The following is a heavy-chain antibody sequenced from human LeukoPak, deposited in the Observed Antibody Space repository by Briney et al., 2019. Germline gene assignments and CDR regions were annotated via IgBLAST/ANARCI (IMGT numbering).Heavy chain of an antibody. V-gene: IGHV3-11*01. CDR3: ARDHSRSNWAIDY. J-gene: IGHJ4*02. D-gene: IGHD7-27*01. CDR1: GFTFSDYY. Sequence: GGSLRLSCAASGFTFSDYYMSWIRQAPGKGREWVSYISSSGSTIYYADSVKGRFTISRDNAKNSLYLQMNSLRAEDTAVYYCARDHSRSNWAIDYWGQGTLVTVSS. CDR2: ISSSGSTI.